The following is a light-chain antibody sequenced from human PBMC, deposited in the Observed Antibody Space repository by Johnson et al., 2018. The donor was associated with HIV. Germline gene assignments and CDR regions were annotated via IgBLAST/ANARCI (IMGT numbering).Light chain of an antibody. CDR2: DNN. CDR3: GTWDSSLSAYV. CDR1: TSNFENYY. J-gene: IGLJ1*01. V-gene: IGLV1-51*01. Sequence: QSVLTQPPSVSAAPGQRVTISCSGSTSNFENYYVSWYQHLPGTAPKLLIYDNNKRPSGIPDRFSGSKSGTSATLGITGLQPGDEADYYCGTWDSSLSAYVFGTGTKVTVL.